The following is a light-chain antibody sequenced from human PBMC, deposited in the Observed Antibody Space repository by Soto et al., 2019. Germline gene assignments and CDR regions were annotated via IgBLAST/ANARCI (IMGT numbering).Light chain of an antibody. J-gene: IGKJ4*01. CDR3: QQLRMYPST. CDR2: AAS. Sequence: DIQVTQSWCTLSAPFRYTVTVACRASQDIAIYLAWYQQKPGEAPKLLIYAASTLYGGVPSRFSGSGSGTDFALTITSLQAEDFATYYCQQLRMYPSTFGEGTKVDIK. V-gene: IGKV1-9*01. CDR1: QDIAIY.